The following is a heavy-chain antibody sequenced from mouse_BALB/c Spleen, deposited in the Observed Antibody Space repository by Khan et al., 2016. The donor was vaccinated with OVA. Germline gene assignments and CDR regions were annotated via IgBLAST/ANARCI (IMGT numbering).Heavy chain of an antibody. CDR1: GYTFPSYW. D-gene: IGHD1-2*01. CDR3: TSWLFTTAYLLDC. J-gene: IGHJ2*02. Sequence: QVQLQQSGAELAKPGASVKMSCKASGYTFPSYWLHWVKQRPGQGLEWIGYISPSTGYTEYNQKFKDRATLTADKSSNTAYMQVTGLTTEDSAIYYCTSWLFTTAYLLDCWGQGTSLTVSS. V-gene: IGHV1-7*01. CDR2: ISPSTGYT.